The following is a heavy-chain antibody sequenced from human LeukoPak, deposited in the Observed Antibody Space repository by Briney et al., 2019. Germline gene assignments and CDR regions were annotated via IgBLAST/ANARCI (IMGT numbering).Heavy chain of an antibody. J-gene: IGHJ4*02. V-gene: IGHV3-7*01. CDR3: ARESYYYDSSGFAI. Sequence: TGGSLRLSCVVSGFTFSNYWMDWVRQAPGKGLEWVAFIKQDGSETYYVDSVRGRFTISRDNAKNSLYLQMNSLRAEDTAVYYCARESYYYDSSGFAIWGQGTLVTVSS. D-gene: IGHD3-22*01. CDR2: IKQDGSET. CDR1: GFTFSNYW.